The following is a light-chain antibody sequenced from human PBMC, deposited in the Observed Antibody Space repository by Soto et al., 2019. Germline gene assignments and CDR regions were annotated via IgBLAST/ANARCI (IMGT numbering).Light chain of an antibody. CDR1: SSNIGNNY. J-gene: IGLJ1*01. Sequence: QSVLTQPPSVYAAPGQKVTISCSGSSSNIGNNYVSWYQQLPGTAPKLLIYEDSKRPSGIPDRFSGSKSGSSASLGITGLQTGDEADYYWATWDSSLSGFVFGPGTKVTVL. CDR2: EDS. CDR3: ATWDSSLSGFV. V-gene: IGLV1-51*02.